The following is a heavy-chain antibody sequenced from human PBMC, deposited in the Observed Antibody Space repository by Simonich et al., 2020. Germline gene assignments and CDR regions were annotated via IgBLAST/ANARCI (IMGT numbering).Heavy chain of an antibody. V-gene: IGHV3-7*01. D-gene: IGHD7-27*01. J-gene: IGHJ6*03. CDR3: ARDGLGTAYYYYMDV. Sequence: EVQLVESGGGLVQPGGSLRLSCAASGFTFSSDWMSWVRQAPGKGLEWVANIKQDGREKYYVDSVKGRFTISRDNAKNSLYLQMNSLRAEDTAVYYCARDGLGTAYYYYMDVWGKGTTVTVSS. CDR1: GFTFSSDW. CDR2: IKQDGREK.